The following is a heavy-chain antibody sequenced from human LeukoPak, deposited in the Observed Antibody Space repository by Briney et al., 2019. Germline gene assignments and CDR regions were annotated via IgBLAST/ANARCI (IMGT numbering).Heavy chain of an antibody. V-gene: IGHV3-23*01. CDR3: AKESQSRSTIFGVVIGQGVRHGMDV. Sequence: GGSLRLSCAASGFTFSSYAMSWVRQAPGKGLEWVSAISGSGGSTYYADSVKGRFTISRDNSKNTLYLQMNSLRAEDTAVYYCAKESQSRSTIFGVVIGQGVRHGMDVWGQGTTVTVSS. CDR2: ISGSGGST. CDR1: GFTFSSYA. D-gene: IGHD3-3*01. J-gene: IGHJ6*02.